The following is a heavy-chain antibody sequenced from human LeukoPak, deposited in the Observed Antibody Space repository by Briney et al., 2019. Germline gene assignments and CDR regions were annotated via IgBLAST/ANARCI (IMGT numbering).Heavy chain of an antibody. D-gene: IGHD4-17*01. CDR1: GGSVSSSSYF. V-gene: IGHV4-39*01. CDR2: IFYSGST. CDR3: ARQMNTVTADY. J-gene: IGHJ4*02. Sequence: SETLSLTCTVSGGSVSSSSYFWGWIRQPPGKGLEWIGSIFYSGSTYYNPSLNSRVTISIDTSKNQFSLRLSSVTAADTAVYYCARQMNTVTADYWGQGTLVTVSS.